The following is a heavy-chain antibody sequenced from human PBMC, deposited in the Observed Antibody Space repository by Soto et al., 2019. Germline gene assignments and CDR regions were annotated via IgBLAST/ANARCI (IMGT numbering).Heavy chain of an antibody. J-gene: IGHJ5*01. CDR1: GYTVTGFL. Sequence: QVQLVQSGAEVKKPGASVKVSCKASGYTVTGFLLHWVRQAPGQGLEWVGWINPNSGGTNSAQKFHGWVTMTRDTSISTAYMELRRLTSDATAVYSCAFQRDGVVSLGQGSLVTVSS. CDR2: INPNSGGT. D-gene: IGHD6-25*01. CDR3: AFQRDGVVS. V-gene: IGHV1-2*04.